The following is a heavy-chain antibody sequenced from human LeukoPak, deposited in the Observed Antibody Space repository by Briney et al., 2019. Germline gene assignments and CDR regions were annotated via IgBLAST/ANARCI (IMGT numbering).Heavy chain of an antibody. CDR2: INHSGST. Sequence: PSETLSLTCAVYGGSFSGYYWSWIRQPPGKGLEWIGEINHSGSTNYNPSLKSRVTISVDTSKNQFSLKLSSVTAADTAVYYCARQGLYSSSNWGQGTLVTVSS. CDR3: ARQGLYSSSN. D-gene: IGHD6-13*01. CDR1: GGSFSGYY. J-gene: IGHJ4*02. V-gene: IGHV4-34*01.